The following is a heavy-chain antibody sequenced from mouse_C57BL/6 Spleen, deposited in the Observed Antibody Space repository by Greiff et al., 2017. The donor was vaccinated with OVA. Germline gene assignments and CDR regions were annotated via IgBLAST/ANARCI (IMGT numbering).Heavy chain of an antibody. D-gene: IGHD2-4*01. V-gene: IGHV7-3*01. CDR3: ASSYYDYAWFAY. CDR2: IRNKANGYTT. Sequence: EVKLVESGGGLVQPGGSLSLSCAASGFTFTDYYMSWVRQPPGKALEWLGFIRNKANGYTTEYSASVKGRFTIYRDNSQSILYLQMNALRAEASATYYCASSYYDYAWFAYWGQGTLVTVSA. J-gene: IGHJ3*01. CDR1: GFTFTDYY.